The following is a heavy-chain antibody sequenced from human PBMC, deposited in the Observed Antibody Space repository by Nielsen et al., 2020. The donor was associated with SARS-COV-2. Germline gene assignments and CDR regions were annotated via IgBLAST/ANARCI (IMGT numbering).Heavy chain of an antibody. V-gene: IGHV3-23*01. D-gene: IGHD3-16*01. Sequence: LKISCAASGFTFSSFGMSWVRQAPGKGLEWVSAISASGSNTFYTDSVKGRFTISRDNSGNTLYLQTNGLRAEDTAIYYCARGTYGDYWGQGTLVTVSS. CDR3: ARGTYGDY. J-gene: IGHJ4*02. CDR1: GFTFSSFG. CDR2: ISASGSNT.